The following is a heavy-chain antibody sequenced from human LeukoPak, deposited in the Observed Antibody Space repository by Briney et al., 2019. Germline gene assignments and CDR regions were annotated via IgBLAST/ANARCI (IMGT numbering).Heavy chain of an antibody. J-gene: IGHJ4*02. V-gene: IGHV4-39*07. CDR1: GGSISAGGYY. D-gene: IGHD3-9*01. Sequence: SETLSLTCTVSGGSISAGGYYWNWIRQPPGKGLEWIGNIYYSGSTYYNPSLKSRVTISVDTSKNQFSLKLSSVTAADTAVYYCARVGDYDILTGYYDYWGQGTLVTVSS. CDR3: ARVGDYDILTGYYDY. CDR2: IYYSGST.